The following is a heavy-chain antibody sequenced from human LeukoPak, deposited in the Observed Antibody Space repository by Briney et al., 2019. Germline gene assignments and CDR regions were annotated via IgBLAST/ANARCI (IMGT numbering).Heavy chain of an antibody. D-gene: IGHD4-23*01. J-gene: IGHJ4*02. V-gene: IGHV4-34*01. CDR2: SGST. CDR3: ARGVAVVTPYFDY. Sequence: SGSTNYNPSLKSRVTISIVTSRNHFSLKLSSVTAEDTAVYYCARGVAVVTPYFDYWGQGTLVTVSS.